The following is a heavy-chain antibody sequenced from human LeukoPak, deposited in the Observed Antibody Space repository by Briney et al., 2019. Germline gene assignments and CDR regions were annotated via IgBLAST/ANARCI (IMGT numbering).Heavy chain of an antibody. CDR2: INPNSGGT. CDR3: ARGVGGSGSYPINALDY. CDR1: GYTFTGCY. J-gene: IGHJ4*02. Sequence: ASVKVSCKASGYTFTGCYMHWVRQAPGQGLEWMGWINPNSGGTNYAQKFQGRVTMTRDTSISTAYMELSRLRSDDTAVYYCARGVGGSGSYPINALDYWGQGTLVTVSS. V-gene: IGHV1-2*02. D-gene: IGHD3-10*01.